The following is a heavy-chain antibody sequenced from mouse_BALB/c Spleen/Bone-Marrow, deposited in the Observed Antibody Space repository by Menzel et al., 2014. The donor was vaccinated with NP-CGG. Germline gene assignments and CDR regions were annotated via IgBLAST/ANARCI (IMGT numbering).Heavy chain of an antibody. Sequence: VQLQQSGPELVKPGASVKVSCKASGYTFTSYNMYWVKQSHGKSLEWIGYVDPYNGGTNYNQKFKGKATLTVDKSSSTAYMHLNSLTSEDSAVYYCAREWITTKVDYGLDYWGQGTAVTVSS. CDR3: AREWITTKVDYGLDY. V-gene: IGHV1S135*01. CDR1: GYTFTSYN. CDR2: VDPYNGGT. J-gene: IGHJ4*01. D-gene: IGHD2-4*01.